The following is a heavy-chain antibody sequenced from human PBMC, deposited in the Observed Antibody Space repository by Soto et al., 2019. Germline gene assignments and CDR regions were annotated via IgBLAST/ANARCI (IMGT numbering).Heavy chain of an antibody. CDR2: ISTTSTYT. J-gene: IGHJ3*02. D-gene: IGHD2-2*01. CDR3: ARDDGLSSTNVKAFDI. Sequence: GGSLRLSCAASGFTFSRYYMNWVRQAPGKGLEWVSSISTTSTYTHYADSLKGRFTISRDNAKKLLYLQMDSLRAEDTAVYYCARDDGLSSTNVKAFDIWGQGTKVTVS. CDR1: GFTFSRYY. V-gene: IGHV3-21*03.